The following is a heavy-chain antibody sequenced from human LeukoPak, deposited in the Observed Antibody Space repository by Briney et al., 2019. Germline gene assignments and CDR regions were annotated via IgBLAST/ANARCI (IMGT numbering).Heavy chain of an antibody. CDR2: IYYSGST. D-gene: IGHD3-10*01. CDR3: ARQVLGVVNYYFDY. CDR1: GGSISSSSYY. V-gene: IGHV4-39*01. J-gene: IGHJ4*02. Sequence: SETLSLTCTVSGGSISSSSYYWGWIRQPPGKGLEWIGSIYYSGSTYYNPSLKSRVTISVDTSKNQFSLKLSSVTAADTAVYYCARQVLGVVNYYFDYWGQGTLVTVSS.